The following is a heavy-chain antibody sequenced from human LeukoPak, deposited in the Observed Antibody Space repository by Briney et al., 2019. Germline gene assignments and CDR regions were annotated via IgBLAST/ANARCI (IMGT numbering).Heavy chain of an antibody. D-gene: IGHD4-17*01. Sequence: SETLSLTCTVSVGSISSYYWSCIRQPPGKGLEWIGYIYYSGSTNYNPSLKSRVTISVDTSKNQFSLKLSSVTAAYTAVYYCARLDYGDRFGYWGQGTLVTVSS. J-gene: IGHJ4*02. CDR2: IYYSGST. V-gene: IGHV4-59*08. CDR3: ARLDYGDRFGY. CDR1: VGSISSYY.